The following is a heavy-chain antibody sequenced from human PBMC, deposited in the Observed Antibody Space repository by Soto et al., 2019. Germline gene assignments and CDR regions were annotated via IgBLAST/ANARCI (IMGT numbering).Heavy chain of an antibody. CDR2: ISGSGSTI. CDR3: AGRWELLTTPFAY. D-gene: IGHD1-26*01. J-gene: IGHJ4*02. V-gene: IGHV3-48*03. CDR1: GFAFSSYE. Sequence: LRLSCAASGFAFSSYEMNWVRQAPGKGLEWVSYISGSGSTIYYADSVKGRFTISRDNAKNSRYLQMNSLRAEDTAVYYCAGRWELLTTPFAYWGQGTLVTLSS.